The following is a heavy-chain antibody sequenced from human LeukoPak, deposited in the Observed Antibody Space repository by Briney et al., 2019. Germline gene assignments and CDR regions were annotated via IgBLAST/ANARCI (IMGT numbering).Heavy chain of an antibody. V-gene: IGHV3-30*02. CDR1: GFTFSTYG. J-gene: IGHJ4*02. Sequence: GGSLRLSCAASGFTFSTYGMHWVRQAPGKGLEWVAFIRYDSSIKFYADSVKGRFSISRDSSKNTLYLQMNSLRAEDTALYYCAKEAHYPHMGTYLVTIDSWGQGTLVTVSS. CDR2: IRYDSSIK. D-gene: IGHD3-9*01. CDR3: AKEAHYPHMGTYLVTIDS.